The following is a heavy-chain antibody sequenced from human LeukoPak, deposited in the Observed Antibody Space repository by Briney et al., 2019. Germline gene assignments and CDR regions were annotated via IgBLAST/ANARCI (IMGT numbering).Heavy chain of an antibody. J-gene: IGHJ4*02. V-gene: IGHV3-30-3*01. CDR2: ISYDGSNK. D-gene: IGHD6-19*01. Sequence: GGSLRLSCAASGFTFSSYAMHWVRQAPGKGLEWVAVISYDGSNKYYADSVKGRFTISRDNSKNTLYLQMNSLRAEDTAVYYCARVYSSGWANDYWGQGTLVTVSS. CDR1: GFTFSSYA. CDR3: ARVYSSGWANDY.